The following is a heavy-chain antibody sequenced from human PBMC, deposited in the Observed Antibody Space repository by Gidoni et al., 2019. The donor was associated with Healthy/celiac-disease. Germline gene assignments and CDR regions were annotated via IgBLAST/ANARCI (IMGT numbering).Heavy chain of an antibody. J-gene: IGHJ4*02. V-gene: IGHV1-69*01. CDR3: ARFAGRVRLGYCSGGSCYASFDY. CDR1: GGTFSSYS. Sequence: QVQLVQSGAEVKKPGSSVKVSCKASGGTFSSYSISWVRQAPGQGLEGMGGIIPICGTANDAKKFQGRVTMTADESTSTADMELSSLRSEDTAVYDCARFAGRVRLGYCSGGSCYASFDYWGQGTLVTVSS. D-gene: IGHD2-15*01. CDR2: IIPICGTA.